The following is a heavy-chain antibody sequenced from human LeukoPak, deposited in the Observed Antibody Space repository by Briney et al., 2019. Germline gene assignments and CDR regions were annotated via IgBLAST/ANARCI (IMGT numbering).Heavy chain of an antibody. CDR1: GGSISSYY. J-gene: IGHJ4*02. D-gene: IGHD2-2*01. CDR2: IYYSGST. Sequence: SETLSLTCTVSGGSISSYYWSWIRQPPGKGLEWIGYIYYSGSTNYNPSLKSRVTISGDTSMNQFSLKLSSVTAADTAVYYCAGSEGGTISIVVVPAAPFDYGGQGTLVTVSS. CDR3: AGSEGGTISIVVVPAAPFDY. V-gene: IGHV4-59*01.